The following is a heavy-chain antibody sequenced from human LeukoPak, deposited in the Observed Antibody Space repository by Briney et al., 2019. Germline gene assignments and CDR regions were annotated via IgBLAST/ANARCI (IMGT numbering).Heavy chain of an antibody. J-gene: IGHJ5*02. Sequence: SETLSLTCTVSGFPINGGFYWGWVRQTPGNGLEWIGNIHHSGDTDYNPSLRSRVTISARSSKNHFTLQLRSVTVADTALYYCARFNSLLLYGGWFAPWGQGTLVTVSS. CDR3: ARFNSLLLYGGWFAP. CDR2: IHHSGDT. D-gene: IGHD2-21*02. CDR1: GFPINGGFY. V-gene: IGHV4-38-2*02.